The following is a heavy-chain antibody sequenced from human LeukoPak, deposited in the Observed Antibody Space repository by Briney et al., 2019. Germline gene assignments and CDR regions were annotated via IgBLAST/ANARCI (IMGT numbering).Heavy chain of an antibody. CDR1: GFTFSSYA. D-gene: IGHD2-2*01. V-gene: IGHV3-23*01. CDR3: AKDRSSVSTNYYYYYYMDV. Sequence: GGSLRLSCAASGFTFSSYAMSWVRQAPGKGLEWVSAIIGSSGSTYYADSVKGRITISRDTSKNTLYLQMNSLRPEDTAVYYCAKDRSSVSTNYYYYYYMDVWGRGTTVTVSS. J-gene: IGHJ6*03. CDR2: IIGSSGST.